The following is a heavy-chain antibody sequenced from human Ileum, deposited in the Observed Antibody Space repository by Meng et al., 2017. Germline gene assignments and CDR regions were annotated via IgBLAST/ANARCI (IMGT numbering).Heavy chain of an antibody. Sequence: VQRGEAGGGWVQPGGTLRRACAASGCTVSVNYMSWVRQAPGKGLEWVSCIYVDGRTYYADSVKGRFTIFRDSSKNTLYLQMNSLRAEDTAVYYCAKSVNFDAGGYYPWGQGTLVTVSS. CDR2: IYVDGRT. V-gene: IGHV3-66*01. CDR3: AKSVNFDAGGYYP. CDR1: GCTVSVNY. J-gene: IGHJ5*02. D-gene: IGHD3-22*01.